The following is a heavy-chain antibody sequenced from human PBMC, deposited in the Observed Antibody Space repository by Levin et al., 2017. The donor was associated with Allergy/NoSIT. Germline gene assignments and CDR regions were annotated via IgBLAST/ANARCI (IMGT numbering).Heavy chain of an antibody. CDR2: ISPDGSEM. J-gene: IGHJ5*01. CDR1: GFAFRSDW. D-gene: IGHD1-14*01. Sequence: LSLTCVDSGFAFRSDWMNWVRQTPGKGLEWVAHISPDGSEMLYLDSVKGRFTISRDNAKNSLSLQMNSLRVDDTGVYYCARIPRILPDSWGHGTLVTVSS. V-gene: IGHV3-7*01. CDR3: ARIPRILPDS.